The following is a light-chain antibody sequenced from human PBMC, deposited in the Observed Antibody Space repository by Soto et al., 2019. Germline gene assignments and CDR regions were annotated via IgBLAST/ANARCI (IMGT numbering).Light chain of an antibody. CDR3: QQRSNWPRGT. Sequence: EIVLTQSPATLSLSPGERATLSCMASQSVSSYLAWYQQKPGQAPRLLIYDAPNRATGIPARFSGSGSGTDFTLTISSLEPEDFAVYYCQQRSNWPRGTFGQGTKVDIK. CDR2: DAP. V-gene: IGKV3-11*01. CDR1: QSVSSY. J-gene: IGKJ1*01.